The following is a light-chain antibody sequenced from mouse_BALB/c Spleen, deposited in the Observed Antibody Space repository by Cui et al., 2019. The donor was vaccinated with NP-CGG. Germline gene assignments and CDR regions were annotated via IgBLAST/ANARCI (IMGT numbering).Light chain of an antibody. V-gene: IGLV1*01. CDR2: GTN. Sequence: QAVVTQESALTTSPGETVTLTCRSSTGAVTTSNYANWVQEKPDHLFTGLIGGTNNRAPVVPARFSGSLIGDKAALTITGEQIEDEAIYFCALWYSNHWVFGGGTKLTVL. CDR1: TGAVTTSNY. J-gene: IGLJ1*01. CDR3: ALWYSNHWV.